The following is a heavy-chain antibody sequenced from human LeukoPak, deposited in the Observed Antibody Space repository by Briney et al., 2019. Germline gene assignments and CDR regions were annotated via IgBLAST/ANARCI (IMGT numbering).Heavy chain of an antibody. Sequence: SETLSLTCAVYGGSFSGYYWSWIRQPPGKGLEWIGEINHSGSTNYNPSLKSRVTISVDTSKNQSSLKLSSVTAADTAVYYCARSGRDVGFAFDIWGQGTLVTISS. CDR2: INHSGST. D-gene: IGHD5-12*01. V-gene: IGHV4-34*01. CDR3: ARSGRDVGFAFDI. CDR1: GGSFSGYY. J-gene: IGHJ3*02.